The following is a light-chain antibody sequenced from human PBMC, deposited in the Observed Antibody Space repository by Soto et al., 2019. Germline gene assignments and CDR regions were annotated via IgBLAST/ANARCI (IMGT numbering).Light chain of an antibody. Sequence: QSALTQPASVSGSPGQSITISCTGTSSDVGGYNYVSWYQQHPGKAPKLMIYDVSNRPSGVSNRFSGSKSGNTASLTISGLQAEDEADYYGSSYTRSSAYVFGTGTKVTVL. CDR2: DVS. CDR1: SSDVGGYNY. CDR3: SSYTRSSAYV. J-gene: IGLJ1*01. V-gene: IGLV2-14*01.